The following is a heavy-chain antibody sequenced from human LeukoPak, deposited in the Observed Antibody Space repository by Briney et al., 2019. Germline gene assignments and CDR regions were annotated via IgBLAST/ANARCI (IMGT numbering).Heavy chain of an antibody. V-gene: IGHV3-30*03. D-gene: IGHD4-23*01. J-gene: IGHJ3*02. CDR1: GFTFRSFG. Sequence: GGSLRLSCLASGFTFRSFGMHWVRQAPGTGLEWVALISYDGSNKNYADSVKGRFTISRDNSKIILYLQMNSLRVEDTAVYFCARGYGGNSAAFDIWGQGTMVTVSS. CDR3: ARGYGGNSAAFDI. CDR2: ISYDGSNK.